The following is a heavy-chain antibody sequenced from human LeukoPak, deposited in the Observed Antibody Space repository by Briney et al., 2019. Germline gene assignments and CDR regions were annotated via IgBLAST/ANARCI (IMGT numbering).Heavy chain of an antibody. Sequence: GPLRLSCAASGFTFSSYAMNWVRQAPGKGLEWVSGISNSGGSTYYADSVKGRFTISRDNSKNTLYLQMNSLRAEDTAVYYCAKETSSSFDYWGQGTLVTVSS. V-gene: IGHV3-23*01. CDR1: GFTFSSYA. CDR3: AKETSSSFDY. D-gene: IGHD6-6*01. J-gene: IGHJ4*02. CDR2: ISNSGGST.